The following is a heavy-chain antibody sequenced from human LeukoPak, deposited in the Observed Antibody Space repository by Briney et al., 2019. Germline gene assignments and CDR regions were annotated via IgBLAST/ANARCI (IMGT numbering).Heavy chain of an antibody. Sequence: SETLSLTCAVSGGSFSGYYWSWIRQPPGKGLEWIGEINHSGSANYNPSLKSRVTMSVDTSKNQFSLKLSSVTAADTAVYYCARVPQGGMATSPGWFDRWGPGVLVTVSS. CDR1: GGSFSGYY. J-gene: IGHJ5*02. V-gene: IGHV4-34*01. D-gene: IGHD5-12*01. CDR3: ARVPQGGMATSPGWFDR. CDR2: INHSGSA.